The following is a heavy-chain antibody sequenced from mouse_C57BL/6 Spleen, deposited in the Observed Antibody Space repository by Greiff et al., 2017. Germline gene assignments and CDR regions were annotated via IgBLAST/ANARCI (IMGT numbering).Heavy chain of an antibody. CDR2: IYPGDGDT. Sequence: QVQLKQSGAELVKPGASVKISCKASGYAFSSYWMNWVKQRPGKGLEWIGQIYPGDGDTNYNGKFKGKATLTAYKSSSTAYMQLSSLTSEDSAVYFCARSHYYAMDYWGQGTSVTVSS. J-gene: IGHJ4*01. V-gene: IGHV1-80*01. CDR1: GYAFSSYW. CDR3: ARSHYYAMDY.